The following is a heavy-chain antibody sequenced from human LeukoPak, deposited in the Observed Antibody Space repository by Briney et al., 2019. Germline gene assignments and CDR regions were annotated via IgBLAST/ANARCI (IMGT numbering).Heavy chain of an antibody. CDR2: IYSGGTT. V-gene: IGHV3-53*01. D-gene: IGHD6-13*01. Sequence: QAGGSLRLSCAASGFTVSSNYMSWVRQAPGKGLGWVSVIYSGGTTNYADSVKGRFTISRDNSKNTLFLQMNSLRAEDTAVYYCARGGYSSSWYHFDDWGQGTLVTVSS. J-gene: IGHJ4*02. CDR3: ARGGYSSSWYHFDD. CDR1: GFTVSSNY.